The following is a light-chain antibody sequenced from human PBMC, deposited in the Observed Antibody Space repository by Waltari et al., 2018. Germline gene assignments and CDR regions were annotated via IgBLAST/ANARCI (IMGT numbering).Light chain of an antibody. J-gene: IGLJ1*01. Sequence: QYALPQPRPVSGSPGQPVNISCTGPSSDSGAYHSVSCYQHHPGKAPKLIIYDVNKRPSGVPDRFSGSRSGYTASLTISGLQTADEADFYCCAYVGTSALYVFGTGTKVTVL. CDR3: CAYVGTSALYV. CDR1: SSDSGAYHS. V-gene: IGLV2-11*01. CDR2: DVN.